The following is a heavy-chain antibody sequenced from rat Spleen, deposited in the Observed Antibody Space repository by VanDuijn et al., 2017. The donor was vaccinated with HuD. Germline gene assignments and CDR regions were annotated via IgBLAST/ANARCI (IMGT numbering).Heavy chain of an antibody. CDR2: ITNSGGST. Sequence: EVQLVESDGGLVQPGRSLKLSCAASGFTFSDYYMAWVRQAPAKGLEWVATITNSGGSTYYRDSVKGRFTISRDNAKSTLYLQMDSLRSEDTATYYCARRHYGYNSYFDYWGQGVMVTVSS. J-gene: IGHJ2*01. D-gene: IGHD1-9*01. CDR3: ARRHYGYNSYFDY. V-gene: IGHV5-25*01. CDR1: GFTFSDYY.